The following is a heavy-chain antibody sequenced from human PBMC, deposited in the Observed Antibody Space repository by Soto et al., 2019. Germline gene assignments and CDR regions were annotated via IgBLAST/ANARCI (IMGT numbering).Heavy chain of an antibody. CDR2: IIPIFGTA. J-gene: IGHJ5*02. D-gene: IGHD3-10*01. CDR3: ATVLPEAYMNWFDP. CDR1: GGTFSSYA. V-gene: IGHV1-69*13. Sequence: ASVKVSCKASGGTFSSYAISWVRQAPGQGLEWMGGIIPIFGTANYAQKFQGRVTITADESTSTAYMELSSLRSEDTAVYYCATVLPEAYMNWFDPWGQGTLVTVSS.